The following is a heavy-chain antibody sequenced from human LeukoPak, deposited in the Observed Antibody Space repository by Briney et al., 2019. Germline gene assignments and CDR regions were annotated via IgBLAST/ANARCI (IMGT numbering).Heavy chain of an antibody. D-gene: IGHD3-22*01. CDR3: ASIYYDSSGYYHFDY. Sequence: ASVKVSCKASGYTFTGYYMHWVRQAPGQGLEWMGWINPNSGGTNYAQKFQGKVTMTRDTSISTAYMELSRLRSDDTAVYYCASIYYDSSGYYHFDYWGQGTLVTVSS. CDR2: INPNSGGT. J-gene: IGHJ4*02. V-gene: IGHV1-2*02. CDR1: GYTFTGYY.